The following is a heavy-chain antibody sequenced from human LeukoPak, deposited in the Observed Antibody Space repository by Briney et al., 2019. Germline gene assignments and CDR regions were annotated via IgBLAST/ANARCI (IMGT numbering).Heavy chain of an antibody. CDR2: ISGGGGST. J-gene: IGHJ5*02. D-gene: IGHD2-2*01. CDR3: AKVPAAYNWFDP. CDR1: GFTFSSYA. V-gene: IGHV3-23*01. Sequence: PGGSLRLSCAASGFTFSSYAMSWVRQAPGKGLEWVSAISGGGGSTYYADSVKGRFTISRDNSKNTLYLQMNSLRAEDTAVYYCAKVPAAYNWFDPWGQGTLVTVSS.